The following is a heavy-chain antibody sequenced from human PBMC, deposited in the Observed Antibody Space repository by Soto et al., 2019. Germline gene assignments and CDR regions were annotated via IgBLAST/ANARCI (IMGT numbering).Heavy chain of an antibody. J-gene: IGHJ6*02. CDR1: GFTFSSYG. Sequence: GGSLRLSCAASGFTFSSYGMHWVRQAPGKGLEWVAVISYDGSNKYYADSVKGRFTISRDNSKNTLYLQMNSLRAEDTAVYYCAKASYSGSYSYCMDVWGQGTTGTVSS. V-gene: IGHV3-30*18. CDR3: AKASYSGSYSYCMDV. D-gene: IGHD1-26*01. CDR2: ISYDGSNK.